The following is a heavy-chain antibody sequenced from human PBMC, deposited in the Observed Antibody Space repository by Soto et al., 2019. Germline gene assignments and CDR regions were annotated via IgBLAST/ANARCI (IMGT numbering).Heavy chain of an antibody. CDR2: IYYSGST. J-gene: IGHJ4*02. V-gene: IGHV4-31*03. CDR3: ARAQGYYYVSSGYGDYFHY. D-gene: IGHD3-22*01. Sequence: LSLTCPVSGGSISSGGYHWSWIRYHLRQDLEKIGYIYYSGSTYYNPSLKSRVTISVDTSKNQFSLKLSSVTAAGTTVYYCARAQGYYYVSSGYGDYFHYRDQGTLVIVSA. CDR1: GGSISSGGYH.